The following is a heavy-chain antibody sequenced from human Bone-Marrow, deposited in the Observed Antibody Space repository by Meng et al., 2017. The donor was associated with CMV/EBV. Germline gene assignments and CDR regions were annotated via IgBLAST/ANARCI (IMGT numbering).Heavy chain of an antibody. CDR2: IIPILGIA. J-gene: IGHJ4*02. CDR3: ARVRCSSTSCYMGYYFDY. V-gene: IGHV1-69*10. D-gene: IGHD2-2*02. Sequence: SEKVSCKASGYTFTGYYMHWVRQAPGQGLEWMGGIIPILGIANYAQKFQGRVTITADKSTSTAYMELSSLRSEDTAVYYCARVRCSSTSCYMGYYFDYWGQGTLVTVSS. CDR1: GYTFTGYY.